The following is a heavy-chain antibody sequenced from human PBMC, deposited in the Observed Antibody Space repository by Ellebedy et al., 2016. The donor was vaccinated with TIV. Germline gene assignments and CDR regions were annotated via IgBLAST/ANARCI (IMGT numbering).Heavy chain of an antibody. D-gene: IGHD2-2*01. CDR1: GFTFSIYS. V-gene: IGHV3-48*02. CDR3: VRDAGYQVLMNWFDP. J-gene: IGHJ5*02. Sequence: PGGSLRLSCAASGFTFSIYSMNRVRQAPGKGLEWISYISSGSSVIYYADSVKGRFTISRDNAKNSLYLQMNSLRDEDTAVYYCVRDAGYQVLMNWFDPWGQGTLVTVSS. CDR2: ISSGSSVI.